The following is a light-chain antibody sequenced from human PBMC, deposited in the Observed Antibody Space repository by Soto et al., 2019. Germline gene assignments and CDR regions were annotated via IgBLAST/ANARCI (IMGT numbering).Light chain of an antibody. Sequence: DIQMTQSPSTLSASVGDRVTITCRASQSITDWLAWYQQKPGKAPKVLIAQASTLQSGVPSRFSGSGSGTEFTLTLSSLQPDDFATAYCQHYHGHSNNFGQGTKLEI. V-gene: IGKV1-5*03. CDR2: QAS. CDR1: QSITDW. J-gene: IGKJ2*01. CDR3: QHYHGHSNN.